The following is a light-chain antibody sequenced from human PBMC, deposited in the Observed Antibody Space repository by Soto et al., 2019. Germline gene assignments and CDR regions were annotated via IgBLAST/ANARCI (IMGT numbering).Light chain of an antibody. V-gene: IGKV4-1*01. CDR2: WAS. CDR3: QQYYSTLFT. J-gene: IGKJ4*01. Sequence: DIVMTQSPDSLAVYLGERATINCKSSQSVLYSSNNKNYLAWYQQKPGQPPKVLIYWASTRESGVPDRFSGSGSGTDFNLTISHLQAEDVAVYYCQQYYSTLFTFGGGTKVEIK. CDR1: QSVLYSSNNKNY.